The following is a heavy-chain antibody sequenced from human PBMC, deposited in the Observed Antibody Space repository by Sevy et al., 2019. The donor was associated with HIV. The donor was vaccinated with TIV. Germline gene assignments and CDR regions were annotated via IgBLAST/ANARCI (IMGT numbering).Heavy chain of an antibody. CDR1: GINFRNSI. V-gene: IGHV3-30*04. D-gene: IGHD3-10*01. CDR3: ARDRRWFGELYVDY. CDR2: MSFDGSIQ. Sequence: GGSLRLSCSASGINFRNSIFHWVRQAPGKGLEWVALMSFDGSIQYFGDSEMGRLTISRDDSKNTFYLQVNSLRVEDTAVYYCARDRRWFGELYVDYWGQGTLVTVSS. J-gene: IGHJ4*02.